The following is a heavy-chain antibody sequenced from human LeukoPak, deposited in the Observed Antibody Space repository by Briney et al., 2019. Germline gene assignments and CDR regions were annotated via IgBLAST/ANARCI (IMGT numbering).Heavy chain of an antibody. CDR3: ARDSYYDTSGYFNDTFDM. J-gene: IGHJ3*02. CDR1: GGSVSSGSYY. D-gene: IGHD3-22*01. Sequence: SETLSLTCTVSGGSVSSGSYYWTWIRQPPGKGLEWIGYIYYSGSTNYNPSLKSRVTISVDTSKNQFSLKLSSVTAADTAAYYCARDSYYDTSGYFNDTFDMWGQGTLVTVSS. V-gene: IGHV4-61*01. CDR2: IYYSGST.